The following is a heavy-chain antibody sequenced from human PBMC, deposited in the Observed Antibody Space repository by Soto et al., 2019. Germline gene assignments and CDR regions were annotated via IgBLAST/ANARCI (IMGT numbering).Heavy chain of an antibody. D-gene: IGHD2-2*01. CDR2: IKSKTDVGTT. J-gene: IGHJ6*04. Sequence: EVQLVESGGGLVQPGGSLRLSCAASGFTFSNAWMSWVRQAPGKGLEWVGRIKSKTDVGTTDYAAPVKGRFTISRDDSKNTLYLQMNSLKTEDTAVYYCTTDPEGYCSSTSCYVDVWGKGTTVTVSS. CDR3: TTDPEGYCSSTSCYVDV. CDR1: GFTFSNAW. V-gene: IGHV3-15*01.